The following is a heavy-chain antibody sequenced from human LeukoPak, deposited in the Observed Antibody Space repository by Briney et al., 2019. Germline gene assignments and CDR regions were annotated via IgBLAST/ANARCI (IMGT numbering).Heavy chain of an antibody. Sequence: GGSLRLSCAASGITFRSYGMHWVRQAPGKGLEWVAVISYDGSHKYYADSVKGRFSISRDNSKNTLYLQMDSLRADDTAVYYCAKGARGDTVTSIVGLNWFDPWGQGTLVTVSS. CDR1: GITFRSYG. V-gene: IGHV3-30*18. CDR3: AKGARGDTVTSIVGLNWFDP. CDR2: ISYDGSHK. D-gene: IGHD4-17*01. J-gene: IGHJ5*02.